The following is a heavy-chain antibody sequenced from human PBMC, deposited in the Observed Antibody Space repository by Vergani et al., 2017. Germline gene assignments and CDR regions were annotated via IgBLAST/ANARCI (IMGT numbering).Heavy chain of an antibody. CDR2: ISAYNGNT. J-gene: IGHJ5*02. D-gene: IGHD3-22*01. CDR1: GYTFTSYG. CDR3: ATKPYYDSTLSWFDP. Sequence: QVQLVQSGAEVKKPGASVKVSCKASGYTFTSYGISWVRQAPGQGLEWMGWISAYNGNTNYAQKLQGRVTMTTDTSTSTAYMELRSLRSDDTAVYYCATKPYYDSTLSWFDPWGQGTLVTVSS. V-gene: IGHV1-18*01.